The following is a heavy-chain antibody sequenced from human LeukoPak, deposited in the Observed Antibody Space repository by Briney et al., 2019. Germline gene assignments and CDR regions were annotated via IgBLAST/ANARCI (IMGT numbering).Heavy chain of an antibody. Sequence: GGSLRLSCAASGFTFSSYGMHWVRQAPGKGLEWVAVISYDGSNKYYADSVKGRFTISRDNSKNTLYLQMNSLRAEDTAVYYCAKGGTIAAAGDFDYWGQGTLVTVSS. V-gene: IGHV3-30*18. D-gene: IGHD6-13*01. CDR1: GFTFSSYG. CDR3: AKGGTIAAAGDFDY. J-gene: IGHJ4*02. CDR2: ISYDGSNK.